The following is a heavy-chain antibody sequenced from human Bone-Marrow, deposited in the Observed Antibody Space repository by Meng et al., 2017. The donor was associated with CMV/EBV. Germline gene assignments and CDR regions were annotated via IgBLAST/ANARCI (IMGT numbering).Heavy chain of an antibody. Sequence: SETLSLTCTVSGGSVSSGSYYWSWIRQPPGKGLEWIGYIYYSGSTNYNPSLRSRVTLSLDTSKNQFSLKLSSVTAADTAVYYCARRPWGGLDYWGQGALVTVSS. J-gene: IGHJ4*02. CDR3: ARRPWGGLDY. CDR1: GGSVSSGSYY. CDR2: IYYSGST. V-gene: IGHV4-61*01. D-gene: IGHD3-16*01.